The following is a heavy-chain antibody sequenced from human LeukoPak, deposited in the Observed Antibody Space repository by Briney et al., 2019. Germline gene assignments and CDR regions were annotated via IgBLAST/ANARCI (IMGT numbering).Heavy chain of an antibody. D-gene: IGHD3-10*01. V-gene: IGHV3-23*01. CDR1: GFAFRNYD. CDR3: AKGVLGVGSLLEYFQH. CDR2: ITTDGSGA. Sequence: GGSLRLSCAASGFAFRNYDMIWVRQAPGRGLEWVSGITTDGSGAYYADSVKGRFTVSRDNSKNTVFLQMNSLRGEDAAIYYCAKGVLGVGSLLEYFQHWGQGTLVTVSS. J-gene: IGHJ1*01.